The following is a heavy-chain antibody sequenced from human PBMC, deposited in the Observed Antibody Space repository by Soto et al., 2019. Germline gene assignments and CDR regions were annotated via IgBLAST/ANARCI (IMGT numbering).Heavy chain of an antibody. Sequence: SVKVSCKASGGTFSSYAISWVRQAPGQGLEWMGGIIPIFGTANYAQKFQGRVTITADESTSTAYMELSSLRSEDTAVYYCARDPEEAARPAGGYYYYYGMDVWGQGTTVTVS. V-gene: IGHV1-69*13. CDR1: GGTFSSYA. D-gene: IGHD6-6*01. CDR2: IIPIFGTA. J-gene: IGHJ6*02. CDR3: ARDPEEAARPAGGYYYYYGMDV.